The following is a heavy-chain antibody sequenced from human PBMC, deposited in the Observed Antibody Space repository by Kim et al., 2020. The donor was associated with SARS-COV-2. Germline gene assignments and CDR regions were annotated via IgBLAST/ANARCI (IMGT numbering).Heavy chain of an antibody. V-gene: IGHV3-23*01. Sequence: GGSLRLSCAASGFTFSSYAMSWVRQAPGKGLEWVSAISGSGGSTYYADSVKGRFTISRDNSKNTLYLQMNSLRAEDTAVYYCAKETYYYDSSGYSDYFDYWGQGTLVTVSS. J-gene: IGHJ4*02. D-gene: IGHD3-22*01. CDR1: GFTFSSYA. CDR2: ISGSGGST. CDR3: AKETYYYDSSGYSDYFDY.